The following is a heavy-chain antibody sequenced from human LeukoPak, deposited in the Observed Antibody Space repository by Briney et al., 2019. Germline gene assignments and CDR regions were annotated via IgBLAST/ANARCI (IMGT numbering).Heavy chain of an antibody. V-gene: IGHV1-46*01. D-gene: IGHD3-10*01. Sequence: MHWVRQAPGQGLEWMGIINPSGGSTSYAQKFQGRVTMTRDTSTSTVYMELSSLRSEDTAVYYCARAWGLLWFGELSTNWFDPWGQGTLVTVSS. CDR2: INPSGGST. J-gene: IGHJ5*02. CDR3: ARAWGLLWFGELSTNWFDP.